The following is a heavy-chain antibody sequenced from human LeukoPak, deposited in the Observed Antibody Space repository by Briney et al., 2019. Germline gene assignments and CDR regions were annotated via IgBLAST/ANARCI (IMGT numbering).Heavy chain of an antibody. Sequence: ASVKVSCKASGGTFSSYAISWVRQAPGQGLEWMGGIIPIFGTANYAQKLQGRVTMTTDTSTSTAYMELRSLRSDDTAVYYCARGLRNWFDPWGQGTLVTVSS. CDR1: GGTFSSYA. CDR3: ARGLRNWFDP. J-gene: IGHJ5*02. CDR2: IIPIFGTA. V-gene: IGHV1-69*05.